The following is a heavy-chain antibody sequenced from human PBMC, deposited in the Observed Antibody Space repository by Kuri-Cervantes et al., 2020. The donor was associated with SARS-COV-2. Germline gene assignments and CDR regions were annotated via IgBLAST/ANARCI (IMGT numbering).Heavy chain of an antibody. CDR1: GFTFSSYW. V-gene: IGHV3-7*01. Sequence: GESLKISCAASGFTFSSYWMSWVRQAPGKGLEWVANIKQDGSEKYYVDSVKGRFTISRDNARYSLSLQMNSLRAEDTAMYYCATDTAMVDYWGQGTLVTVSS. J-gene: IGHJ4*02. CDR2: IKQDGSEK. D-gene: IGHD5-18*01. CDR3: ATDTAMVDY.